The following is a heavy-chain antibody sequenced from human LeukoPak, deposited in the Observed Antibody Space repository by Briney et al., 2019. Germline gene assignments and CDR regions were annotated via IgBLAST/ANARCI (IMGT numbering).Heavy chain of an antibody. CDR1: GYTFTSYY. J-gene: IGHJ4*02. D-gene: IGHD3-22*01. V-gene: IGHV1-46*01. CDR3: ARGITMIVVDLLQIDY. CDR2: INPSGGST. Sequence: WASMKVSCKASGYTFTSYYMHWVRQAPGQGLEWMGIINPSGGSTSYAQKFQGRVTMTRDTSTSTVYMELSSLRSEDAAVYYCARGITMIVVDLLQIDYWGQGTLVTVSS.